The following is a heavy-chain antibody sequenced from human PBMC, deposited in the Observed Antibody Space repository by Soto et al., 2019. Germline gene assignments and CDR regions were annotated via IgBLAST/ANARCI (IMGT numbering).Heavy chain of an antibody. CDR3: ARGPRAMYSSSWSFYYFDY. Sequence: GGSLRLSCAASGFTFSIYDMHWVRQAPGKGLEWVAVIWYDGSNKYYADSVKGRFTISRDNSKNTLYLQMNSLRAEDTAVYYCARGPRAMYSSSWSFYYFDYWGQGTLVTVSS. CDR2: IWYDGSNK. D-gene: IGHD6-13*01. J-gene: IGHJ4*02. V-gene: IGHV3-33*01. CDR1: GFTFSIYD.